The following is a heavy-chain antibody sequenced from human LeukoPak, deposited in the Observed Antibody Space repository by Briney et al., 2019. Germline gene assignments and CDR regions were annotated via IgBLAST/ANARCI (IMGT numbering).Heavy chain of an antibody. Sequence: HAGGSLSLSFAAPGFTFISYWMTWSRQAPGKGREGWANIKQDGSEKYYVDSVKGRFTISRDNAKNSLYLQMNSLRAEDTAVYYCAILVYYDSSGYYFDYWGQGTLVTVSS. J-gene: IGHJ4*02. CDR1: GFTFISYW. CDR2: IKQDGSEK. D-gene: IGHD3-22*01. V-gene: IGHV3-7*01. CDR3: AILVYYDSSGYYFDY.